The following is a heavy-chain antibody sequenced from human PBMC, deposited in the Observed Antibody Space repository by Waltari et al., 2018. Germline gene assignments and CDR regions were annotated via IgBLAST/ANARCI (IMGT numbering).Heavy chain of an antibody. V-gene: IGHV1-69*08. D-gene: IGHD5-12*01. J-gene: IGHJ3*02. CDR2: IIPIFGTA. CDR3: ARGAGLPPPRADAFDI. Sequence: QVQLVQSGAEVKKPGSSVKVSCKASGGTFSSYAISWVRQAPGQGLEWMGRIIPIFGTANYAQKFQGRVTITADKSTSTAYMELSSLRSEDTAVYYCARGAGLPPPRADAFDIWGQGTMVTVSS. CDR1: GGTFSSYA.